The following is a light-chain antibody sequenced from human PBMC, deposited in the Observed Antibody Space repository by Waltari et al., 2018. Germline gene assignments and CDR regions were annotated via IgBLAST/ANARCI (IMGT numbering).Light chain of an antibody. J-gene: IGKJ1*01. CDR1: QSVLYSSNNKNY. CDR2: WAS. CDR3: QQYYSTPPRT. Sequence: DIVMTQSPDSLAVSLGERAPIKCKSSQSVLYSSNNKNYLAWYQQKPGQPPKLLIYWASTRESGVPDRFSGSGSGTDFTLTISSLQAEDVAVYYCQQYYSTPPRTFDQGTKVEIK. V-gene: IGKV4-1*01.